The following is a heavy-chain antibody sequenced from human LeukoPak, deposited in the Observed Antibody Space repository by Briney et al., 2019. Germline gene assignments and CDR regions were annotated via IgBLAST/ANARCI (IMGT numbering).Heavy chain of an antibody. CDR2: ISSSSSYI. J-gene: IGHJ4*02. CDR3: ARADSSSWHNFGY. Sequence: GGSLRLSCAASGFTFSSYSMNWVRQAPGKGLEWVSSISSSSSYIYYADSVKGRFTISRDNAKNSLYLQMNSLRAEDTAVYYCARADSSSWHNFGYWGQGTLVIVSS. CDR1: GFTFSSYS. D-gene: IGHD6-13*01. V-gene: IGHV3-21*01.